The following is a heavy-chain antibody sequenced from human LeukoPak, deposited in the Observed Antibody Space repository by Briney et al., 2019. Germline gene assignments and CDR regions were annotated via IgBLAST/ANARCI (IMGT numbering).Heavy chain of an antibody. CDR1: GFTFSSYW. Sequence: PGVSLRLSCAAFGFTFSSYWMSWVRQAPGKGLEWVANIKQDGSEKYYVDSVKGRFTISRDNAKNSLYLQMNSLRAEDTAVYYCARVHGSGSYSGYYMDVWGKGTTVTISS. V-gene: IGHV3-7*01. CDR3: ARVHGSGSYSGYYMDV. J-gene: IGHJ6*03. CDR2: IKQDGSEK. D-gene: IGHD3-10*01.